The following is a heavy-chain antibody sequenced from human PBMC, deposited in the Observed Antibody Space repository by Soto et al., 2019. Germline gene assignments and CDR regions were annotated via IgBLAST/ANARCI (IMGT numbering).Heavy chain of an antibody. CDR1: GSTFSNDW. D-gene: IGHD1-26*01. V-gene: IGHV3-74*01. Sequence: GGSLRLSCAVSGSTFSNDWMHWVRQAPGKGLVWVSHINSDGSSTNYADFVKGRFTISRDNAKNSLYLQMNSLRAEDTAVYYCARDFGRQWELLGGMDVWGQGTTVTVSS. CDR2: INSDGSST. J-gene: IGHJ6*02. CDR3: ARDFGRQWELLGGMDV.